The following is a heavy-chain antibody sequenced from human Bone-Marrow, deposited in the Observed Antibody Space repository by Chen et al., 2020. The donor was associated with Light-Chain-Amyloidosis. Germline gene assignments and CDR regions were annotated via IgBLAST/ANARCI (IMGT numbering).Heavy chain of an antibody. Sequence: EVQLVESGVVLVQPGRSLRLSCAASGFTFEDSAMHWVRQAPGKGLEWVAGISWNSYSIAYADSVKGRFTLFRDNAKNSLFLQMNSLRAEDTALYYCAKDVGPGTTRYFEDWGQGTLVTVSS. CDR2: ISWNSYSI. V-gene: IGHV3-9*01. CDR3: AKDVGPGTTRYFED. D-gene: IGHD1-7*01. J-gene: IGHJ4*02. CDR1: GFTFEDSA.